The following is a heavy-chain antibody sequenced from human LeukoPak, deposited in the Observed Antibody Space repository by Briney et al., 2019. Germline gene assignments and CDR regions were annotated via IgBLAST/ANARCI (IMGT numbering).Heavy chain of an antibody. V-gene: IGHV3-30*18. CDR3: AKDWYQLLALFDY. Sequence: GGSLRLSCAASGFTFSSYGMHWVRQAPGKWLEWVAVISYDGSNKYYADSVKGRFTISRDNSKNTLYLQMNSLRAEDTAVYYCAKDWYQLLALFDYWGQGTLVTVSS. D-gene: IGHD2-2*01. J-gene: IGHJ4*02. CDR1: GFTFSSYG. CDR2: ISYDGSNK.